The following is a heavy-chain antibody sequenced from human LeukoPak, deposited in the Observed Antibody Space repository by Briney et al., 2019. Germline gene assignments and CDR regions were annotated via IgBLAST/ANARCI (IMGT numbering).Heavy chain of an antibody. CDR3: ARMAHHYYYYYMDV. Sequence: GGSLRLSCAASGFTFSSYSMNWVRQAPGKGLEWVSSISSSSSYIYYADSVKGRSTISRDNAKNSLYLQMNSLRAEDTAVYYCARMAHHYYYYYMDVWGKGTTVTVSS. D-gene: IGHD5-24*01. V-gene: IGHV3-21*01. J-gene: IGHJ6*03. CDR2: ISSSSSYI. CDR1: GFTFSSYS.